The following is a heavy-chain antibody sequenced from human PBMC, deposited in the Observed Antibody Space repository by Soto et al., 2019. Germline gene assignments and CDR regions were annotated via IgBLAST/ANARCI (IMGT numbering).Heavy chain of an antibody. V-gene: IGHV1-46*01. CDR2: INPSGGTT. CDR1: GYTFTTYY. J-gene: IGHJ6*02. Sequence: ASVKVSCKASGYTFTTYYLHWVRQAPGQGPEWMGIINPSGGTTNYAQTFEGRVTMTRDTSTSTVYMELSSLRPDYTAVYYCAGGSSAERHYCYYYGMDVWGQGTTVTVSS. D-gene: IGHD1-1*01. CDR3: AGGSSAERHYCYYYGMDV.